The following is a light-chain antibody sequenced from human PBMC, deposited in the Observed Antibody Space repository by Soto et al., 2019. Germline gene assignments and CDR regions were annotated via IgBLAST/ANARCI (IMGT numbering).Light chain of an antibody. CDR2: DAS. V-gene: IGKV1-8*01. CDR1: QGISSY. CDR3: QQYDTYYT. Sequence: AIRMTQSPSSFSASTGDRVTITCRASQGISSYLAWYQQKPGQAPKLLIYDASSLASGVPSRFRGSGSGPEFTLTINSLQPDDFATYYCQQYDTYYTFGQGTKVDIK. J-gene: IGKJ2*01.